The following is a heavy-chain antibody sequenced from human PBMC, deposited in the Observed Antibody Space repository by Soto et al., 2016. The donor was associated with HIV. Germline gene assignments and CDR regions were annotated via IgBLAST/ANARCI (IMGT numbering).Heavy chain of an antibody. CDR1: GGSFSGYY. CDR2: ISYDGDT. V-gene: IGHV4-34*01. CDR3: ARGVLGEPPSTALFDS. D-gene: IGHD3-10*02. J-gene: IGHJ5*01. Sequence: QVQLQQWGAGLLKPSETLSLTCAVYGGSFSGYYWSWIRQSPERGLEWIGEISYDGDTKYNLSLKSRVTISRDTSKNQFSLKVNSVTAADTAVYYCARGVLGEPPSTALFDSWSQGSPGHRLL.